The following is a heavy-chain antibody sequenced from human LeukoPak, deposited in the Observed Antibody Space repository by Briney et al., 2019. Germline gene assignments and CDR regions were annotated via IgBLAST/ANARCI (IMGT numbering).Heavy chain of an antibody. CDR3: TKDLRYYYADNHSEMDEHDY. CDR1: GFTFGDSA. Sequence: GGSLRLSCAASGFTFGDSALHWVRQASGKGLEWVGRIRSTANSYATAYDVSVKGRFTISRDNSRNTLSLQMSSLRVEDTALYYCTKDLRYYYADNHSEMDEHDYWGQGTLVTVSS. J-gene: IGHJ4*02. D-gene: IGHD4-23*01. CDR2: IRSTANSYAT. V-gene: IGHV3-73*01.